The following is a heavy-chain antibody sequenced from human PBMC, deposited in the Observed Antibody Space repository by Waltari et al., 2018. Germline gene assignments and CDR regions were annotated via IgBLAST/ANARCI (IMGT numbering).Heavy chain of an antibody. CDR3: AALEWEPLEGGAEYFQH. V-gene: IGHV4-59*01. CDR1: GGSISSYY. D-gene: IGHD1-26*01. Sequence: QVQLQESGPGLVKPSETLSLTCTVSGGSISSYYWRWIRQPPGKGLEWIGYIYYSGSTNYNPSLKSRVTISVDTSKNQFSLKLSSVTAADTAVYYCAALEWEPLEGGAEYFQHWGQGTLVTVSS. J-gene: IGHJ1*01. CDR2: IYYSGST.